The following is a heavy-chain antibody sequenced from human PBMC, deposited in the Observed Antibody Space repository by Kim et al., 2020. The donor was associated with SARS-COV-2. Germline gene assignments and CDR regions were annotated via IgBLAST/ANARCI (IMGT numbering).Heavy chain of an antibody. Sequence: GGSLRLSCAASGFTFSSYWMSWVRQAPGKGLEWVANIKQDGSEKYYVDSVKGRFTISRDNAKNSLYLQMNSLRAEDTAVYYCARDVGGYSSSWYEGDDAFDIWGQGTMVTVSS. CDR3: ARDVGGYSSSWYEGDDAFDI. D-gene: IGHD6-13*01. V-gene: IGHV3-7*01. CDR1: GFTFSSYW. CDR2: IKQDGSEK. J-gene: IGHJ3*02.